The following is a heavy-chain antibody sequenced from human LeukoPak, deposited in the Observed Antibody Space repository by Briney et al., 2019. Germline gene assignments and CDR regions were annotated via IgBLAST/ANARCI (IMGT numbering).Heavy chain of an antibody. Sequence: ASVKVSCKASGYTFTAYYMHWVRQAPGQGLEWMGWINPNSGGTNYAQKFKGWVTLTRDTSVNTTYMELSRLTSDVTAVYFCARGTPGSYLGYWGQGTLVTVSS. CDR3: ARGTPGSYLGY. CDR1: GYTFTAYY. CDR2: INPNSGGT. J-gene: IGHJ4*02. V-gene: IGHV1-2*04. D-gene: IGHD3-16*02.